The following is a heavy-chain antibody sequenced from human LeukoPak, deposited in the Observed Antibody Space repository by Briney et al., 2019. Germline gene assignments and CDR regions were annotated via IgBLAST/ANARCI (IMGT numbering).Heavy chain of an antibody. Sequence: PGGSLRLSCAASGFTFSSYAMSWVRQAPGKGLEWVSAISGSGGSTYYADSGKGRFTISRDNSKNPLYLQMNSLGGEDTAVYCCAKDQITGGFGPPFDYWGQGTLVTVSS. D-gene: IGHD1-20*01. CDR3: AKDQITGGFGPPFDY. CDR1: GFTFSSYA. V-gene: IGHV3-23*01. CDR2: ISGSGGST. J-gene: IGHJ4*02.